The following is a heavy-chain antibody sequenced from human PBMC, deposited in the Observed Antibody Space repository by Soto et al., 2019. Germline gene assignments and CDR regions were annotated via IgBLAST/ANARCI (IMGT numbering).Heavy chain of an antibody. CDR3: AKDPFHDAPTPLYFDY. Sequence: PGGSLRLSCAASGFTFSSYGMHWVRQAPGKGLEWVAVISYDGSNKYYADSVKGRFTISRDNSKNTLHLQMNSLRAEDTAVYYCAKDPFHDAPTPLYFDYWGQGTLVTVSS. J-gene: IGHJ4*02. CDR2: ISYDGSNK. V-gene: IGHV3-30*18. CDR1: GFTFSSYG. D-gene: IGHD3-3*02.